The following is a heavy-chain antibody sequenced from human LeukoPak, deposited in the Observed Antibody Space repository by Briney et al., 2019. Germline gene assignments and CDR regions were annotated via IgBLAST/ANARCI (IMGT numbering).Heavy chain of an antibody. CDR1: GGSFSGYY. CDR2: ISYSGST. D-gene: IGHD3-22*01. Sequence: SETLSLTCAVYGGSFSGYYWSRIRQPPGKGLEWIGYISYSGSTNYNPSLKSRVTISVDTSKNQFSLKLSAVTAADTAVYHCARHGVDDSSGYYLDYWGQGTLVTVSS. V-gene: IGHV4-59*08. J-gene: IGHJ4*02. CDR3: ARHGVDDSSGYYLDY.